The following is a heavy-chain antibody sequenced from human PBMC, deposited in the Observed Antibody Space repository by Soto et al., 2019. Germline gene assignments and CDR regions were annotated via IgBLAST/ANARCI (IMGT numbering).Heavy chain of an antibody. V-gene: IGHV3-11*05. J-gene: IGHJ5*02. CDR2: ISRSSNYT. CDR3: ARDNYGPGWFDP. CDR1: GFTFSDYY. Sequence: QVQLVESGGGLVKPGGSLRLSCAASGFTFSDYYMSWIRQAPGKGLEWVSYISRSSNYTNYADSVKGRFTISRDNAKNSLYLQMNSLRAEDTAVYYCARDNYGPGWFDPWGQGTLVTVSS. D-gene: IGHD3-10*01.